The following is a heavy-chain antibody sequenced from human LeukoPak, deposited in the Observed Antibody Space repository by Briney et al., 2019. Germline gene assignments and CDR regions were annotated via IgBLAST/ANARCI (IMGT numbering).Heavy chain of an antibody. J-gene: IGHJ4*02. D-gene: IGHD3-22*01. Sequence: SETLSLTCTASGGSISSYYWSWLRQPAGKGLEWIGRIYTSGSTNYNPSLKSRVTMSVDTSKNQFSLKLSTVTAADTAVYYRARDQYYYDSSGSLFDYWGQGTLVTVSS. CDR3: ARDQYYYDSSGSLFDY. V-gene: IGHV4-4*07. CDR2: IYTSGST. CDR1: GGSISSYY.